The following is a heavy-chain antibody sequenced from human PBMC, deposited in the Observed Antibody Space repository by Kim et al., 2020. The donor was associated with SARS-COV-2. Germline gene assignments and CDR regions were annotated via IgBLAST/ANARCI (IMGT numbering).Heavy chain of an antibody. CDR2: VSGSGDST. J-gene: IGHJ4*02. D-gene: IGHD2-2*01. Sequence: GGSLRVSCAASGFTFSTYAMTWVRQAPGKGLEWVSTVSGSGDSTHYADSVKGRFTIYRDTSKDTLYLRMISLRAEDTAVYYCAKGDCSSASCYTTDSWGRGTLVTVSS. CDR3: AKGDCSSASCYTTDS. CDR1: GFTFSTYA. V-gene: IGHV3-23*01.